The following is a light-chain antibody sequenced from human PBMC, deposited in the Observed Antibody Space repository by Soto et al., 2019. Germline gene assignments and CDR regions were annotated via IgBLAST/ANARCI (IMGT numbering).Light chain of an antibody. Sequence: QSALTQPPSASGSPGQSVTISCTGTSSDVGGYNYVSWYQQHPGKAPKLMIYEVNKRPSGVPDRFSGSKSGNTASLTVSGLQAEDEADYYRSSYGGSNNSNYVFGTGTKLTVL. V-gene: IGLV2-8*01. CDR2: EVN. J-gene: IGLJ1*01. CDR1: SSDVGGYNY. CDR3: SSYGGSNNSNYV.